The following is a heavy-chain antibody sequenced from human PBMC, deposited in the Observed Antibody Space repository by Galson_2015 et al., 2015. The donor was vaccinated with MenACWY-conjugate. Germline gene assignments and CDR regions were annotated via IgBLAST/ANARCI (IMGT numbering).Heavy chain of an antibody. V-gene: IGHV4-39*01. D-gene: IGHD2-15*01. CDR2: IYYSGSN. Sequence: ETLSLTCTVSGGSISSSSYYWGWIRQPPGKGLEWIGSIYYSGSNYYNPSLKSRVTISVGTSKKQFSLKLSSVTAADTAVYYCAGIIKDVRRWFDPWGQGTLVTVSS. J-gene: IGHJ5*02. CDR1: GGSISSSSYY. CDR3: AGIIKDVRRWFDP.